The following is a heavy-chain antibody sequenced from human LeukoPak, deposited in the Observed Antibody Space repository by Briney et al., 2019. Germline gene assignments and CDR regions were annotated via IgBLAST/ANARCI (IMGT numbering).Heavy chain of an antibody. V-gene: IGHV4-34*01. CDR3: ARDVGYGDLNYFDY. Sequence: SETLSLTCAVYGGSFSGYYWSWIRQPPGKGLEWIGEINHSGSTNYNPSLKSRVTISVDTSKNQFSLELSSVTAADTAVYYCARDVGYGDLNYFDYWGQGTLVTVSS. D-gene: IGHD4-17*01. J-gene: IGHJ4*02. CDR1: GGSFSGYY. CDR2: INHSGST.